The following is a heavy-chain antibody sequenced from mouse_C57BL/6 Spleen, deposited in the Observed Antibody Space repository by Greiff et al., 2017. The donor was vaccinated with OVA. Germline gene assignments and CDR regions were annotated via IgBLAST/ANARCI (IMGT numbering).Heavy chain of an antibody. CDR2: IYPRSGNT. Sequence: LVESGAELARPGASVKLSCKASGYTFTSYGISWVKQRTGQGLEWIGEIYPRSGNTYYNEKFKGKATLTADKSSSTAYMELRSLTSEDSAVYFCAIFGTTVVRDDYWGQGTTLTVSS. CDR3: AIFGTTVVRDDY. J-gene: IGHJ2*01. D-gene: IGHD1-1*01. CDR1: GYTFTSYG. V-gene: IGHV1-81*01.